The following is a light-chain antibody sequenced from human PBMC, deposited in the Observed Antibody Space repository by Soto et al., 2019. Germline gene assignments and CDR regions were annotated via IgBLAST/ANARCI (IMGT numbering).Light chain of an antibody. CDR1: QSINRH. J-gene: IGKJ4*01. V-gene: IGKV3-11*01. CDR2: DAS. Sequence: EFVLTQSPGTLSLSPGERATLSCRASQSINRHLAWYRQKPGQAPRLLIYDASNRATGIPARFSGSGSGTDFTLTISSLEPEDFGVYYCQQRSNWPPVTFGGGTKVDIK. CDR3: QQRSNWPPVT.